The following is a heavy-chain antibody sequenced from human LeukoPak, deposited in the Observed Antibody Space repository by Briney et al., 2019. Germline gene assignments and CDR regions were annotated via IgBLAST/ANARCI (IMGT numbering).Heavy chain of an antibody. CDR1: GYTFTSYD. CDR2: MNPNSGNT. CDR3: ARVSLGYCRGGSCYSDWFDP. V-gene: IGHV1-8*01. Sequence: GASVKVSCKASGYTFTSYDINWVRQATGKGLEWVGWMNPNSGNTGYAQKFQGRVTMTRNTSISTAYMELSSQRSEDTAVYYCARVSLGYCRGGSCYSDWFDPWGQGTLVTVSS. D-gene: IGHD2-15*01. J-gene: IGHJ5*02.